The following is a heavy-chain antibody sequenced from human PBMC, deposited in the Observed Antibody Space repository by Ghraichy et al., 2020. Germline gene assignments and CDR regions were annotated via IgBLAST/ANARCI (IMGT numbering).Heavy chain of an antibody. V-gene: IGHV3-30*18. CDR1: GFTFSSYA. CDR3: AKAVRGGLRCFDP. D-gene: IGHD3-16*01. J-gene: IGHJ5*02. CDR2: ISYDGSKT. Sequence: GGSLRLSCAASGFTFSSYAMHWVRQAPGKGLEWVAVISYDGSKTYYTDSVKGRFTISRDNSKNTIYLQMNSLRAEDTAVYYCAKAVRGGLRCFDPWGQGTLVTVSS.